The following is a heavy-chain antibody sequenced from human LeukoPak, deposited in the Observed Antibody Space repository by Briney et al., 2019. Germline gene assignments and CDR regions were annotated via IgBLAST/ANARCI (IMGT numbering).Heavy chain of an antibody. Sequence: SETLSLTCAVYGGSFSGYYWSWIRQPPGKGLEWIGEINHSGSTNYNPSLKSRVTISVDTSKNQFSLKLSSVTAADTAVYYCARVDCSSTSCYHYMDVWGKGPRSPSP. V-gene: IGHV4-34*01. J-gene: IGHJ6*03. CDR3: ARVDCSSTSCYHYMDV. CDR1: GGSFSGYY. D-gene: IGHD2-2*01. CDR2: INHSGST.